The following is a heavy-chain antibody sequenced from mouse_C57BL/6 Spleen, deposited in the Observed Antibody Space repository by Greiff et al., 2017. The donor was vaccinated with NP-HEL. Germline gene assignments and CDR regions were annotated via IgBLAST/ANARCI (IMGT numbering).Heavy chain of an antibody. J-gene: IGHJ3*01. V-gene: IGHV1-9*01. CDR2: ILPGSGST. D-gene: IGHD2-1*01. Sequence: QVQLQQSGAELMKPGASVKLSCKATGYTFTGYWIEWVKQRPGPGLEWIGEILPGSGSTNYNEKFKGKATFTAATSTNTADMQLSSLTTEDSAMYNCSRGGDYYGNYGFAYWGQGTLVTVSA. CDR3: SRGGDYYGNYGFAY. CDR1: GYTFTGYW.